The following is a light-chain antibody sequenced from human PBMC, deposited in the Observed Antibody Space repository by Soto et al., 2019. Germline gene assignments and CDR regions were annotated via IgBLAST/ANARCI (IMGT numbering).Light chain of an antibody. J-gene: IGKJ5*01. Sequence: EIVLTQSPATLSLSPGEIATLSCRASQSVSSYLAWYQQKPGQAPRLLIDDASNRATGIPARFSGSGSGTDFTLTISSLEPEDFAVYYCQQRSNWPLFGQGTRLEIK. V-gene: IGKV3-11*01. CDR1: QSVSSY. CDR3: QQRSNWPL. CDR2: DAS.